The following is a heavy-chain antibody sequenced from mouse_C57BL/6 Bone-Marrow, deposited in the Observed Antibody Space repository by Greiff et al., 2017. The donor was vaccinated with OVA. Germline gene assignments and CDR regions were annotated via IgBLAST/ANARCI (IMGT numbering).Heavy chain of an antibody. Sequence: VQLQQSGAELVRPGASVTLSCKASGYTFTDYEMHWVKQTPVHGLEWIGAIDPETGGTAYNQKFKGKAILTADNSSSTAYMELRSLTSEDSAVYYCTRSSYDYEVDYWGQGTSVTVSS. CDR1: GYTFTDYE. D-gene: IGHD2-4*01. J-gene: IGHJ4*01. V-gene: IGHV1-15*01. CDR2: IDPETGGT. CDR3: TRSSYDYEVDY.